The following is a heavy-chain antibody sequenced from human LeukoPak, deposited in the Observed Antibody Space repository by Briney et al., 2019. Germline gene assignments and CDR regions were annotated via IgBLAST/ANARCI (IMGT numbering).Heavy chain of an antibody. D-gene: IGHD2-15*01. CDR2: IDPDGSHQ. J-gene: IGHJ4*02. Sequence: GGSLRLSCVASGFTFSSYWATWVRQAPGKGLEWVANIDPDGSHQYYVDSVKGRFTISKDNAKNSLYLQMNSLRAEDTAVYYCARDGGRREDYWGQGALVTVSS. V-gene: IGHV3-7*01. CDR3: ARDGGRREDY. CDR1: GFTFSSYW.